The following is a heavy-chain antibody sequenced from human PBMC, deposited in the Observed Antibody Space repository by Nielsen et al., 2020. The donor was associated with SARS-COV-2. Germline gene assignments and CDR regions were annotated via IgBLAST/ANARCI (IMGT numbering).Heavy chain of an antibody. J-gene: IGHJ6*02. CDR2: IYPGDSDT. D-gene: IGHD2-15*01. V-gene: IGHV5-51*01. CDR3: ARHRVVAAPEQNYYYGMDV. CDR1: GYSFTSYW. Sequence: KVSCKGSGYSFTSYWIGWVRQMPGKGLEWMGIIYPGDSDTRYSPSFQGQVTISADKSISTAYLQWSSLKASDTAMYYCARHRVVAAPEQNYYYGMDVWGQGTTVTVSS.